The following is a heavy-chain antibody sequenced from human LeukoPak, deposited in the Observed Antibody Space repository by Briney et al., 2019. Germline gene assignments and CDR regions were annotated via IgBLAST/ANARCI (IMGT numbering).Heavy chain of an antibody. J-gene: IGHJ4*02. CDR3: ARGSGGDGSGSL. CDR1: GDSINTYY. V-gene: IGHV4-59*01. D-gene: IGHD3-10*01. CDR2: IYYSVIS. Sequence: PSETLSLTCTVSGDSINTYYWSWIRQPPGKGLEWIGYIYYSVISDYNPSLKSRVTMSVDMSTRQISLKLSSVTAADTAVYYCARGSGGDGSGSLWGQGTLVTVSS.